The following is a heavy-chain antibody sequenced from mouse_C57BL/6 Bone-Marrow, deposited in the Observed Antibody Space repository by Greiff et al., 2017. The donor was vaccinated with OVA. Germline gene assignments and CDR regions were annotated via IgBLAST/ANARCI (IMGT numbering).Heavy chain of an antibody. Sequence: EVQGVESGGDLVKPGGSLKLSCAASGFTFSSYGMSWVRQTPDKRLEWVATISSGGSYTYYPDSVKGRFTISRDNAKNTLYLQMSSLKSEDTAMYYCARHYYGPFAYWGQGTLVTVSA. D-gene: IGHD1-1*01. CDR1: GFTFSSYG. V-gene: IGHV5-6*01. CDR2: ISSGGSYT. J-gene: IGHJ3*01. CDR3: ARHYYGPFAY.